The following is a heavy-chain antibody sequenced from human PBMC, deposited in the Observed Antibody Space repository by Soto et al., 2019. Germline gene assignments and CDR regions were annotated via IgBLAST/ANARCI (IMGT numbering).Heavy chain of an antibody. Sequence: PGGSLRLSCAASGFTFSNSWMSWVRQAPGKGLEWVGRIKSKTDGGTTDYAAPVKGRFTISRDDSKNTLYLQMNSLKTEDTAVYYCTVRMTTVTTRDYYFDYWGQGTLVTVSS. J-gene: IGHJ4*02. V-gene: IGHV3-15*01. CDR2: IKSKTDGGTT. D-gene: IGHD4-17*01. CDR3: TVRMTTVTTRDYYFDY. CDR1: GFTFSNSW.